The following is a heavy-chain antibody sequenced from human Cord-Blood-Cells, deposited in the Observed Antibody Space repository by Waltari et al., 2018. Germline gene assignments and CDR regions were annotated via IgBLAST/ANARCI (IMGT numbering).Heavy chain of an antibody. Sequence: QVQLQQSGPGLAKPSQTLSPPCPIPGDSVSLNSAAWNRIRQSPPRGLEGLGRTYYRSKWYNDYAVSVKSRITINPDTSKNQFSLQLNSVTPEDTAVYYCARVAGYSSGWYRGYFDYWGQGTLVTVSS. CDR1: GDSVSLNSAA. CDR3: ARVAGYSSGWYRGYFDY. CDR2: TYYRSKWYN. J-gene: IGHJ4*02. D-gene: IGHD6-19*01. V-gene: IGHV6-1*01.